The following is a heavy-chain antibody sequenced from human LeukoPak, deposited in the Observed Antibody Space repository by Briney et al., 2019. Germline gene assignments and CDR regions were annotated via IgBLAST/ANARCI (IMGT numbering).Heavy chain of an antibody. J-gene: IGHJ4*02. Sequence: SETLSLTCAVSGGSISSSNWWSWVRQPPGKGLEWIGEIYHSGSTNYNPSLKSRVTISVDKSKNQFSLKLSSVTAADTAVYYCAREGPRGSSGYYYGLDYWGQGTLVNVSS. CDR2: IYHSGST. CDR1: GGSISSSNW. CDR3: AREGPRGSSGYYYGLDY. V-gene: IGHV4-4*02. D-gene: IGHD3-22*01.